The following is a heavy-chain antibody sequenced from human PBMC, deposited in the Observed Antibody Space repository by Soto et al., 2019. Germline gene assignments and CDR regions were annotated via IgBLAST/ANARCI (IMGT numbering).Heavy chain of an antibody. CDR2: ISSSSRTI. Sequence: EVQLVESGGGLVQPGGSLRLSCAASGFTFSSYSMNWVRQAPGKGLEWVSYISSSSRTIYYADSVKGRFTISRDNAKNSLYLQMNSLRDEDTAVYYCARENDYVWGSYRLNWFDSWGQGTLVTVSS. CDR3: ARENDYVWGSYRLNWFDS. D-gene: IGHD3-16*02. V-gene: IGHV3-48*02. J-gene: IGHJ5*01. CDR1: GFTFSSYS.